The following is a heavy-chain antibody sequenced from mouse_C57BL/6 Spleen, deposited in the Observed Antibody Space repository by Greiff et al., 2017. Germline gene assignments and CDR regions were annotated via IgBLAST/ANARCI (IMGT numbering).Heavy chain of an antibody. CDR1: GYTFTDYY. V-gene: IGHV1-76*01. CDR3: ARESEVYFDY. CDR2: IYPGSGNT. Sequence: VKLMESGAELVRPGASVKLSCKASGYTFTDYYINWVKQRPGQGLEWIARIYPGSGNTYYNEKFKGKATLTAEKSSSTAYMQLSSLTSEDSAVYFCARESEVYFDYWGQGTTLTVSS. J-gene: IGHJ2*01.